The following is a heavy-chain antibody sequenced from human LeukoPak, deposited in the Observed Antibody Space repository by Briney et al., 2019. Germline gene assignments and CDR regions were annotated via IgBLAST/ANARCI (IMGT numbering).Heavy chain of an antibody. V-gene: IGHV4-34*01. CDR2: INHSGST. J-gene: IGHJ4*02. Sequence: SETLSLTCAVYGGSFSGYYWSWIRQPPGKGLEWIGEINHSGSTNYTPSLKGRVTISVDTSKNQFSLKLSSVTAADTAVYYCARGQITIFGVVTRTRREFDYWGQGTLVTVSS. CDR3: ARGQITIFGVVTRTRREFDY. CDR1: GGSFSGYY. D-gene: IGHD3-3*01.